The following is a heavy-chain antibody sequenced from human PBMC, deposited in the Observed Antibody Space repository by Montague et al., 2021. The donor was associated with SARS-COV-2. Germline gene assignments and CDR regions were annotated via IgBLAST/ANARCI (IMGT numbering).Heavy chain of an antibody. V-gene: IGHV2-70*13. CDR3: ARNRLSVFDF. Sequence: PALVKPTQTLTLTCSFSGFSLTTPGVSVGWIGHPPGRALEWLPLMDGPHDHYYTSSLAARLTISPGTSKTQVALTLPNVDTVDSPTYYCARNRLSVFDFWGPGTPVTVSS. D-gene: IGHD2/OR15-2a*01. CDR1: GFSLTTPGVS. J-gene: IGHJ4*02. CDR2: MDGPHDH.